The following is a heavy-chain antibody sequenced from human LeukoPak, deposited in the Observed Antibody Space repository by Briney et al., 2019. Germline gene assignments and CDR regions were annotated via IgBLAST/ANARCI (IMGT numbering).Heavy chain of an antibody. D-gene: IGHD3-10*01. CDR1: GYTLTELS. CDR3: ATAIRYGSGSYHNVRGLINWFDP. Sequence: ASVKVSCKVSGYTLTELSMHWVRQAPGKGLEWMGGFDPEDGETIYAQKFQGRVTMTEDTSTDTAYMELSSLRSEDTAVYYCATAIRYGSGSYHNVRGLINWFDPWGQGNLVTVSS. J-gene: IGHJ5*02. CDR2: FDPEDGET. V-gene: IGHV1-24*01.